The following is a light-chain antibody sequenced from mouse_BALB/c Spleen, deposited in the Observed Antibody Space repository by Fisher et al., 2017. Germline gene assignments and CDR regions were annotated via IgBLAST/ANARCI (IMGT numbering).Light chain of an antibody. CDR2: RTS. CDR1: SSISSNY. CDR3: QQYSGYPLT. Sequence: DIVLTQTTTTMAASPGEKITITCSASSSISSNYLHWYQQKPGFSPKLLIYRTSNLASGVPARFSGSGSGTSYSLTISSVEAEDAATYYCQQYSGYPLTFGGGTKLEIK. J-gene: IGKJ1*01. V-gene: IGKV4-91*01.